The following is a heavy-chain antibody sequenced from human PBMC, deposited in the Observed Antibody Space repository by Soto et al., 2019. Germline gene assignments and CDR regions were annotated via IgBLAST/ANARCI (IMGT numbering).Heavy chain of an antibody. Sequence: SETLSLTCAVSSDSISSSYWTWIRQPPGKGLEWIGYIYYRGTTNYNPSLKSRVTISVDTSKNHFSLNLRSVTAADTAVYYCARALLSGSGDYPLDYWGQGTLVTVSS. CDR3: ARALLSGSGDYPLDY. J-gene: IGHJ4*02. CDR2: IYYRGTT. D-gene: IGHD3-10*01. CDR1: SDSISSSY. V-gene: IGHV4-59*01.